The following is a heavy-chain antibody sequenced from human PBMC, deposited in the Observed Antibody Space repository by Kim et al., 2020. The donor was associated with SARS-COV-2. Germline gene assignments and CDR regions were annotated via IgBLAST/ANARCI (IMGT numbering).Heavy chain of an antibody. Sequence: SETLSLTCAVYGGSFSGYYWSWIRQPPGKGLEWIGEINHSGSTNYNPSLKSRVTISVDTSKNQFSLKLSSVTAADTAVYYCARGSVYYDFWSGSRIAFD. CDR1: GGSFSGYY. CDR3: ARGSVYYDFWSGSRIAFD. D-gene: IGHD3-3*01. J-gene: IGHJ4*01. V-gene: IGHV4-34*01. CDR2: INHSGST.